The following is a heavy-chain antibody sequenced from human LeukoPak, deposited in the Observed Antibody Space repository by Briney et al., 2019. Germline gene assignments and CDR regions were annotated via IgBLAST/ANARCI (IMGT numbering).Heavy chain of an antibody. D-gene: IGHD1-26*01. J-gene: IGHJ4*02. V-gene: IGHV3-7*01. CDR3: ARGLATATAY. CDR1: GFIFNNYW. CDR2: IKQDGSEK. Sequence: GGSLRLSCAASGFIFNNYWMSWVRQAPGKGLEWVANIKQDGSEKDSVDSLKGRFSISRDNAKNSVYLQINSLRAEDTAVYYCARGLATATAYWGQGTLVTVSS.